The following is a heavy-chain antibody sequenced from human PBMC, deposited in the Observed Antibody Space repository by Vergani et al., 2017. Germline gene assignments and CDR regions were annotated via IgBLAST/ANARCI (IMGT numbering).Heavy chain of an antibody. J-gene: IGHJ6*02. CDR3: ARGMQQLVSYYYYYGMDV. V-gene: IGHV3-74*01. CDR2: INSDGSST. CDR1: GFTFSSYW. D-gene: IGHD6-13*01. Sequence: EVQLVESGGGLVQPGGSLRLSCAASGFTFSSYWMHWVRQAPGKGLVWVSRINSDGSSTSYADSVKGRFTISRDNAKNTLYLQMNSLRAEDTAVYYCARGMQQLVSYYYYYGMDVWGLGTTVTVSS.